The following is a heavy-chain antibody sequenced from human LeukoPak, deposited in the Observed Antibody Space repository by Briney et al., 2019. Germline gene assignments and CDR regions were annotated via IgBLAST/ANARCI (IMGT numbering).Heavy chain of an antibody. V-gene: IGHV3-21*01. J-gene: IGHJ3*02. D-gene: IGHD3-3*01. CDR1: GFTFSSYG. CDR2: ICYSSSYI. Sequence: GGSLRLSCAASGFTFSSYGMNWVRQAPGKGLEWVSSICYSSSYIYYADSVKGRFTISRDNAKNSLYLQMNSLRAEDTAVYYCMRDFFDHPRPYDFWSGDQHSAFDIWGQGPMVTVSS. CDR3: MRDFFDHPRPYDFWSGDQHSAFDI.